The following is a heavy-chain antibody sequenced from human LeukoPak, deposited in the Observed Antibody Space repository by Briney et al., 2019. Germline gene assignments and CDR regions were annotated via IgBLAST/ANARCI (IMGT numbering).Heavy chain of an antibody. CDR1: GGSISSYY. CDR2: IYYSGST. CDR3: ARSDTAMDYFDY. Sequence: SETLSLTCTVSGGSISSYYWSWIRQPPGKGLEWIGYIYYSGSTNYNPSLKSRVTISVDTSKNQFSLKLSSVTAADTAVYYCARSDTAMDYFDYWGQGTLVTVSS. V-gene: IGHV4-59*08. J-gene: IGHJ4*02. D-gene: IGHD5-18*01.